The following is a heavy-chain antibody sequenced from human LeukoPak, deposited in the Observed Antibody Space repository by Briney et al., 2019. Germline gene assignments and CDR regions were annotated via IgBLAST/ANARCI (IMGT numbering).Heavy chain of an antibody. CDR3: ARGRLQYSSSRPFDH. CDR1: GGSISSSSYY. V-gene: IGHV4-39*01. CDR2: IYYSGST. D-gene: IGHD6-6*01. J-gene: IGHJ4*02. Sequence: PSETLSLTCTVSGGSISSSSYYWGWIRQPPGKGLEWIGSIYYSGSTYYNPSLKSRVTISVDTSKNQFSLKLSSVTAADTAVYYCARGRLQYSSSRPFDHWGQGTLVTVSS.